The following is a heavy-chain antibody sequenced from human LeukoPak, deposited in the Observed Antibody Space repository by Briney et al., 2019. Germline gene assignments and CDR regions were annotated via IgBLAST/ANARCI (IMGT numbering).Heavy chain of an antibody. CDR1: GGSISSYY. Sequence: PSETLSLTCTVSGGSISSYYWSWVRQPPGKGREWIGYIYYSGSTNYNPSLKSRVTISVDTSKNQFSLKLSSVTAADTAVYYCARTTEGGYTYGYFYYYYMDVWGKGTTVTVSS. CDR2: IYYSGST. CDR3: ARTTEGGYTYGYFYYYYMDV. J-gene: IGHJ6*03. V-gene: IGHV4-59*01. D-gene: IGHD5-18*01.